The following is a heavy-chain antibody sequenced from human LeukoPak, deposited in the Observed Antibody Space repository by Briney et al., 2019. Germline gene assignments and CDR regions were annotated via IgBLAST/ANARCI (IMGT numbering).Heavy chain of an antibody. Sequence: SETLSLTCAVYGGSFSGYYWSWIRQPPGKGLEWIGEINHSGSTNYNPSLKSRVTISVDTSKNQFSLKLSSVTAADTAVYYCARVGGYSYGYGGPRGWFDPWGQGTLVTVSS. CDR2: INHSGST. CDR1: GGSFSGYY. D-gene: IGHD5-18*01. V-gene: IGHV4-34*01. CDR3: ARVGGYSYGYGGPRGWFDP. J-gene: IGHJ5*02.